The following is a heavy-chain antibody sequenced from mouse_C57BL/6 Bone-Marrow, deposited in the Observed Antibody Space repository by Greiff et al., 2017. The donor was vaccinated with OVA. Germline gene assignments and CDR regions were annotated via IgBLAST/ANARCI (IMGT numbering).Heavy chain of an antibody. D-gene: IGHD2-4*01. V-gene: IGHV5-4*01. CDR1: GFTFSSYA. CDR3: ASPYDYDDVVFAY. J-gene: IGHJ3*01. CDR2: ISDGGSYT. Sequence: EVQLVESGGGLVKPGGSLKLSCAASGFTFSSYAMSWVRQTPEKRLEWVATISDGGSYTYYPDNVKGRFTISRDNAKNNRYLQMSHLKSEDTAMDYCASPYDYDDVVFAYWGQGTLVTVSA.